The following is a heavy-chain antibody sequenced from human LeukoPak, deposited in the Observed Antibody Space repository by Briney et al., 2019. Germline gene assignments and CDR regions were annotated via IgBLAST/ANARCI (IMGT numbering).Heavy chain of an antibody. V-gene: IGHV1-18*01. CDR2: ISAYNGNT. D-gene: IGHD1-7*01. CDR3: AKPQYITGTTSGAFDI. J-gene: IGHJ3*02. CDR1: GYTFTSYG. Sequence: GASVKVSCKASGYTFTSYGISWVRQAPGQGLEWMGWISAYNGNTNYAQKLQGRVTMTTDTSTSTAYMELRSLRSDDTAVYYCAKPQYITGTTSGAFDIWGQGTMVTVSS.